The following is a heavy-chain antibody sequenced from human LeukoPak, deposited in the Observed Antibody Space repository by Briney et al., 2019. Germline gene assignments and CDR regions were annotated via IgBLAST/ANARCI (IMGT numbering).Heavy chain of an antibody. D-gene: IGHD2-2*01. CDR1: GYTLTELS. CDR2: FDPEDGET. V-gene: IGHV1-24*01. J-gene: IGHJ4*02. CDR3: VCCSSTSCYRGYYFDY. Sequence: ASVKDSCKVSGYTLTELSMHWVRQAPGKGLERMGGFDPEDGETIYAQKFQGRVTMTEDTSTDTAYMELSSLRSEDTAVYYCVCCSSTSCYRGYYFDYWGQGTLVTVSS.